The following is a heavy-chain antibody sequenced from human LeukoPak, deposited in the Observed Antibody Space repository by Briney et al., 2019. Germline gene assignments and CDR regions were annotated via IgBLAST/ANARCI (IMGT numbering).Heavy chain of an antibody. J-gene: IGHJ4*02. CDR2: INYSGST. V-gene: IGHV4-34*01. CDR1: GGSFSGYY. Sequence: SETLSLTCAVYGGSFSGYYWSWIRQPPGKGLEWIGEINYSGSTNYNPSLKSRVTISVDTSKNQFSLKLSSVTAADTAVYYCARCSGGSCYLVYWGQGTLVTVSS. CDR3: ARCSGGSCYLVY. D-gene: IGHD2-15*01.